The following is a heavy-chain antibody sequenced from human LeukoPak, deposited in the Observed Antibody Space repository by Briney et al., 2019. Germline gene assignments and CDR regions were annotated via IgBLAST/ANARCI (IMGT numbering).Heavy chain of an antibody. CDR2: ISSSSSYI. V-gene: IGHV3-21*01. D-gene: IGHD6-13*01. CDR1: GFTFSSYS. Sequence: SGGSLRLSCAASGFTFSSYSMNWVRQAPGKGLEWVSSISSSSSYIYYADSVKGRFTISRDNAKNSLYPQMNSLRAEDTAVYYCARGGYSSSWYPYYFDYWGLGTLVTVSS. CDR3: ARGGYSSSWYPYYFDY. J-gene: IGHJ4*02.